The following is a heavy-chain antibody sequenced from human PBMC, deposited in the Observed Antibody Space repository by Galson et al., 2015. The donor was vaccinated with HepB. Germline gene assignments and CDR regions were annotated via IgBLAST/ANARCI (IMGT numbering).Heavy chain of an antibody. Sequence: SLRLSCAVTGLTFSSHAMTWVRQVPGKGLEFVAAVSGSGFNIYYTESLRGRFTISRDNSKDTVYLQGKKLRAEDTAIYYCAKVTRPATLWSGTRDYFYGMDVWGQGTAVTVSS. CDR3: AKVTRPATLWSGTRDYFYGMDV. D-gene: IGHD3-3*01. J-gene: IGHJ6*02. V-gene: IGHV3-23*01. CDR2: VSGSGFNI. CDR1: GLTFSSHA.